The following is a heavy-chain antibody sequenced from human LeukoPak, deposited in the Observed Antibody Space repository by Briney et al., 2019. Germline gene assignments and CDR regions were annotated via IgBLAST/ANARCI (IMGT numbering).Heavy chain of an antibody. CDR3: ARVRVYYDILTGYFVIDYYYYYMDV. D-gene: IGHD3-9*01. CDR1: GYSISSGYY. CDR2: IYHSGST. V-gene: IGHV4-38-2*02. J-gene: IGHJ6*03. Sequence: SETLSLTCTVSGYSISSGYYWGWIRQPPGKGLEWIGSIYHSGSTYYNPSLKSRVTISVDTSKNQFSLKLSSVTAADTAVYYCARVRVYYDILTGYFVIDYYYYYMDVWGKGTTVTVSS.